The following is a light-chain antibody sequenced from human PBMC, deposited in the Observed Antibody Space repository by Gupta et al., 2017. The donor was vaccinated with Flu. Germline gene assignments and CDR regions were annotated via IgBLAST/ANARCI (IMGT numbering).Light chain of an antibody. J-gene: IGLJ2*01. CDR3: CSYTTSSTVV. Sequence: SALTPPASVSGSPGHSITIPCTGTNSDIGGNNYVSWYQHHPDIAPKLIIYEVCNRPSGVSYRCSGSKSGNTAALTISGLQAEDEAAYYCCSYTTSSTVVFGGGTRLTVL. V-gene: IGLV2-14*01. CDR1: NSDIGGNNY. CDR2: EVC.